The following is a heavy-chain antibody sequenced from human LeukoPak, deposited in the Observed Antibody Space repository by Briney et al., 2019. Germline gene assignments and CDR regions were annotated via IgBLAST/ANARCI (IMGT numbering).Heavy chain of an antibody. CDR2: IYTSGST. D-gene: IGHD5-12*01. CDR3: ARDESSGHFDY. J-gene: IGHJ4*02. V-gene: IGHV4-4*07. CDR1: GGSISSYC. Sequence: PSETLSLTCTVSGGSISSYCWSWIRQPAGKGLEWIGRIYTSGSTNCNPSLKSRVTISVDTSKNQFSLKLSSVTAADTAVYYCARDESSGHFDYWGQGTLVTVSS.